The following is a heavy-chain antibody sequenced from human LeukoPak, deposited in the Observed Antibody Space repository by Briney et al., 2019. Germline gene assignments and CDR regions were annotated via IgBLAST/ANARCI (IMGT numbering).Heavy chain of an antibody. D-gene: IGHD1-26*01. CDR1: GFTFSNYW. Sequence: GGSLRLSCAASGFTFSNYWMSWVRQAPGKGLEWVASIKQDGNEKYYVDSVKGRFTISRDNAKNSLYLQMNSLRAEDMAMYYCARGSGTYYNYWGQGTLVTVSS. CDR3: ARGSGTYYNY. CDR2: IKQDGNEK. V-gene: IGHV3-7*01. J-gene: IGHJ4*02.